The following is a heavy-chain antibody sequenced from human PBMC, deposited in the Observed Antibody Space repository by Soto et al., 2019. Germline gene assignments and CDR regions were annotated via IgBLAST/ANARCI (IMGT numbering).Heavy chain of an antibody. J-gene: IGHJ4*02. D-gene: IGHD3-22*01. CDR3: AGSPECSYALSQLVLTTFGFY. V-gene: IGHV1-69*01. Sequence: QVQLVQSGAEVKKPGSSVKVSCKASGGTFSSYAFSWVRQAPGQGLEWMGWIIPVFGGTNYAQRFQGRVTITAEASTTTAYMELSSLRSEDTAVYYCAGSPECSYALSQLVLTTFGFYWGQGTLVTVSP. CDR2: IIPVFGGT. CDR1: GGTFSSYA.